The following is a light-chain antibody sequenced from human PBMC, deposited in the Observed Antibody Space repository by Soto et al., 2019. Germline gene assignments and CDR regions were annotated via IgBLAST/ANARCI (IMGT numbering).Light chain of an antibody. CDR3: TSYEGKSRYV. Sequence: QSVLTQPPSASGSPGQSVTISCTGTSSDVGRYNYISWYQQRPGKAPKLIIYEVSKRPSGVPDRLSGFKYGNTASLTVSGLQAEDHADPYSTSYEGKSRYVFGTGTKVTVL. CDR2: EVS. J-gene: IGLJ1*01. V-gene: IGLV2-8*01. CDR1: SSDVGRYNY.